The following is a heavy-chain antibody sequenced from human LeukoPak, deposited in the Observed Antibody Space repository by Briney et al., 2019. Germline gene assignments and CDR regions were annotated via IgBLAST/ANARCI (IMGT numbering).Heavy chain of an antibody. V-gene: IGHV1-18*01. J-gene: IGHJ5*02. CDR1: GYTFTSYG. Sequence: GASVKVSCKASGYTFTSYGISWVRQAPGQXXXWMGWISAYNGNTNYAQKLQGRVTMTTDTSTSTAYMELRSLRSDDTAVYYCARDAGYSSSWSGGDWFDPWGQGTLVTVSS. CDR2: ISAYNGNT. CDR3: ARDAGYSSSWSGGDWFDP. D-gene: IGHD6-13*01.